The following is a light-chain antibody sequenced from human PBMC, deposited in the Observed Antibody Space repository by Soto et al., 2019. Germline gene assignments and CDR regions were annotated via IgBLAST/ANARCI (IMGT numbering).Light chain of an antibody. Sequence: SALTQPASGSESPGASITISCTGTSSDVGGYDYVSWYQQYAGKAPKLIIYEVSYRPSGVSTRFSGSKSVNTASLTISGLQGQDEAAYYFTSYASTSACVYATGT. J-gene: IGLJ1*01. CDR3: TSYASTSACV. CDR1: SSDVGGYDY. CDR2: EVS. V-gene: IGLV2-14*01.